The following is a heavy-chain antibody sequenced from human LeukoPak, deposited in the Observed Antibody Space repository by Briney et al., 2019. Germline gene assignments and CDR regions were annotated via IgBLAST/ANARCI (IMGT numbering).Heavy chain of an antibody. J-gene: IGHJ6*03. CDR1: GFTFSYYW. D-gene: IGHD2-15*01. Sequence: AGGSLRLSCAASGFTFSYYWMSWVRQAPGKGLEWVANIKEDGSEKYYVDSMKGRFTISRDNAKKSLYLEMNSLRAEDTAVYYCAREKAAFNFYYYYMDVWGKGTTVTVSS. CDR2: IKEDGSEK. CDR3: AREKAAFNFYYYYMDV. V-gene: IGHV3-7*01.